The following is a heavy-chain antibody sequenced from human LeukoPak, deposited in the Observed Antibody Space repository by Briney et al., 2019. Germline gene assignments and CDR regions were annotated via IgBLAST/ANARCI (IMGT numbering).Heavy chain of an antibody. CDR3: ARVLSRFGDFDY. Sequence: ASVKVSCKASGYTFTSYDINWVRQATGQGLEWMGWMSPNSGNTGYAQKFQGRVTITRNTSISTAYMELSSLRSEDTAVYYSARVLSRFGDFDYWGQGTLVTVSS. J-gene: IGHJ4*02. CDR1: GYTFTSYD. CDR2: MSPNSGNT. V-gene: IGHV1-8*03. D-gene: IGHD3-10*01.